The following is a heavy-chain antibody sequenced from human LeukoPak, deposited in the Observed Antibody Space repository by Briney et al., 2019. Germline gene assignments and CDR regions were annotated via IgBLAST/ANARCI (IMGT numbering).Heavy chain of an antibody. D-gene: IGHD3-22*01. CDR3: ARQYSTYYDSSGYYLDF. CDR1: GFTVSSNY. V-gene: IGHV3-53*01. J-gene: IGHJ4*02. CDR2: IYSGGST. Sequence: GGSLRLSCAASGFTVSSNYMSWVRQAPGKGLEWVSVIYSGGSTYYADPVKGRFTISRDNPKKTLYLQMNSLRAEDTAVYYCARQYSTYYDSSGYYLDFWGQGTLVTVSS.